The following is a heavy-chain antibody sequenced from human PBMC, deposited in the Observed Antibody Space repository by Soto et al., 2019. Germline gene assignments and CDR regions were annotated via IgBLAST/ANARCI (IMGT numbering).Heavy chain of an antibody. D-gene: IGHD3-10*01. J-gene: IGHJ4*02. Sequence: QVQLVESGGGVVQPGRSLRLSCAASGFSFRTYGMHWVRQAPGKGLAWVAVISSDESNKYYADSVKGRFTISRDNSKNTLYLQMNSLRAEDTAVYYCVGGYYFGDYWGQGTLVIVSS. CDR2: ISSDESNK. CDR3: VGGYYFGDY. V-gene: IGHV3-30*03. CDR1: GFSFRTYG.